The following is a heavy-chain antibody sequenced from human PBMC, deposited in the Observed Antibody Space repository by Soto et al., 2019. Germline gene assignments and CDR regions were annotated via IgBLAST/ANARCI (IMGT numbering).Heavy chain of an antibody. CDR3: AMGPLGLTGTHINWFDP. V-gene: IGHV1-3*01. D-gene: IGHD1-20*01. Sequence: ASVKVSCKASGYTFTSYAMHWVRQAPGQRLEWMGWINAGNGNTKYSQKFQGRVTITRDTSASTAYMELSSLRSEDTAVYYCAMGPLGLTGTHINWFDPWVQGTLVTVS. CDR2: INAGNGNT. J-gene: IGHJ5*02. CDR1: GYTFTSYA.